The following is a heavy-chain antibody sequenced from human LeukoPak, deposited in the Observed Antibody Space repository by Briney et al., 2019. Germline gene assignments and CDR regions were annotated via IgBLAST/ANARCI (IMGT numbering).Heavy chain of an antibody. J-gene: IGHJ4*02. CDR2: IYHSGST. D-gene: IGHD3-22*01. V-gene: IGHV4-38-2*02. Sequence: SETLSLTCTVSGYSISSGYYWGWIRQPPGKGLEWIGSIYHSGSTYYNPSLKSRVTMSVDTSKNQFSLKLSSVTAADTAVYYCARKPIVGSARYYFDYWGQGTLVTVSS. CDR1: GYSISSGYY. CDR3: ARKPIVGSARYYFDY.